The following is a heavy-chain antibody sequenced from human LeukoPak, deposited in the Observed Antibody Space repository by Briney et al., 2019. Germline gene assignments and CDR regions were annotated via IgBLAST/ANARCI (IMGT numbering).Heavy chain of an antibody. D-gene: IGHD6-13*01. CDR3: ARDNPGTGYSSSWYQLALHYYYGMDV. CDR2: ISAYNGNT. CDR1: GYTFTSYG. V-gene: IGHV1-18*01. Sequence: GASVKVSCKASGYTFTSYGISWVRQAPGQGLERMGWISAYNGNTNYAQKLQGRVTMTTDTSTSTAYMELRSLRSDDTAVYYCARDNPGTGYSSSWYQLALHYYYGMDVWGQGTTVTVSS. J-gene: IGHJ6*02.